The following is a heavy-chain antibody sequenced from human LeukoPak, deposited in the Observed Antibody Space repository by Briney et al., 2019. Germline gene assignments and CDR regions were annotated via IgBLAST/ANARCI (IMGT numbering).Heavy chain of an antibody. V-gene: IGHV4-31*03. CDR2: IYYSGST. CDR1: GGSISSGGYS. Sequence: SQTLSLTCTVSGGSISSGGYSWRWIRQHPGKGLEWIGYIYYSGSTYYNPSLKSRVTISVDTSKNQFSLKLSSVTAADTAVYYCARLAILTGYQDYWGQGTLVTVSS. CDR3: ARLAILTGYQDY. D-gene: IGHD3-9*01. J-gene: IGHJ4*02.